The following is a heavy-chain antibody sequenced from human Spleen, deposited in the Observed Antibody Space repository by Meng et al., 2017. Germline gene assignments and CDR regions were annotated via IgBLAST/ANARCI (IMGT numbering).Heavy chain of an antibody. D-gene: IGHD7-27*01. J-gene: IGHJ4*02. CDR2: ISSSCSTI. CDR1: GFIFSNYE. V-gene: IGHV3-48*03. Sequence: GESLKISCAASGFIFSNYEMNWVRQAPGKGLEWVSYISSSCSTIYYADSVKGRFTISRDNAKNSLYLQMNSLRAEDTAVYYCARVTGDGFDYWGQGTLVTVSS. CDR3: ARVTGDGFDY.